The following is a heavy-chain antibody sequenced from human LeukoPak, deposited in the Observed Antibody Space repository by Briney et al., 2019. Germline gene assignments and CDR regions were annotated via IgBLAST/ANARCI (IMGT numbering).Heavy chain of an antibody. Sequence: SETLSLTRTVSGGSINYYYWMWIRQPPGKGLEWIGYIYYSGGTHHNPSLKSRVTMLVDTSKNQFSLKLTAVTAADTAVYYCARETPGAGHFDYWGQGSLVTVSS. CDR3: ARETPGAGHFDY. D-gene: IGHD7-27*01. J-gene: IGHJ4*02. V-gene: IGHV4-59*01. CDR2: IYYSGGT. CDR1: GGSINYYY.